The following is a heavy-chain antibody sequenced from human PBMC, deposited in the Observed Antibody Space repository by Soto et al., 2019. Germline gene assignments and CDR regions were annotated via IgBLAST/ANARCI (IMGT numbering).Heavy chain of an antibody. D-gene: IGHD4-17*01. CDR3: ARDRGDYDPGDLDY. V-gene: IGHV1-18*01. CDR1: GYTFTSYG. Sequence: QVQLVQSGAEVKKPGASVKVSCKASGYTFTSYGISWVRQAPGQGLEWMGWISAYNGNTNYAQKLQGRDTMTTDTTTSTAYRELRSLRSDDTAVYYCARDRGDYDPGDLDYWGQGTLVTVSS. J-gene: IGHJ4*02. CDR2: ISAYNGNT.